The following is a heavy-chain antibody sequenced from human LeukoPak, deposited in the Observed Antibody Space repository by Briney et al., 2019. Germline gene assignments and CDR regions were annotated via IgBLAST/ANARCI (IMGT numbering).Heavy chain of an antibody. J-gene: IGHJ3*02. CDR3: ARSDGYGLVGI. CDR1: GFTFDNYG. Sequence: GGSLRLSCAASGFTFDNYGINWVRQAPGKGLEWVSRIHWNGGRTGYADSVKGRFTISRDNAKNSLYLQMNSLRVEDTALYYCARSDGYGLVGIWGQGTMVTVSS. V-gene: IGHV3-20*04. D-gene: IGHD3-10*01. CDR2: IHWNGGRT.